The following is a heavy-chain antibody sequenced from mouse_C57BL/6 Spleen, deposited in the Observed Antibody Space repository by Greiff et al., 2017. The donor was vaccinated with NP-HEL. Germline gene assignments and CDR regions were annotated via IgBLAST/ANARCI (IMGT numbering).Heavy chain of an antibody. V-gene: IGHV1-64*01. CDR3: ARKGGYDYGFDY. CDR1: GYTFTSYW. CDR2: IHPNSGST. Sequence: QVHVKQPGAELVKPGASVKLSCKASGYTFTSYWMHWVKQRPGQGLEWIGMIHPNSGSTNYNEKFKSKATLTVDKSSSTAYMQLSSLTSEDSAVYYCARKGGYDYGFDYWGQGTTLTVSS. D-gene: IGHD2-4*01. J-gene: IGHJ2*01.